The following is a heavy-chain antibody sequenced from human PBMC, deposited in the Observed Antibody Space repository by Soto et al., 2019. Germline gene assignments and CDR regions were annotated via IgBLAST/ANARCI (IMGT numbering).Heavy chain of an antibody. CDR2: ISGSGGST. V-gene: IGHV3-23*01. CDR1: GFTFSSYA. J-gene: IGHJ4*02. D-gene: IGHD2-21*01. Sequence: GGSLRLPCAASGFTFSSYAMSWVRQAPGKGLEWVSAISGSGGSTYYADSVKGRFTISRDNSKNTLYLQMNSLRAEDTAVYYCAKGRAGGDYFDYWGQGTLVTVSS. CDR3: AKGRAGGDYFDY.